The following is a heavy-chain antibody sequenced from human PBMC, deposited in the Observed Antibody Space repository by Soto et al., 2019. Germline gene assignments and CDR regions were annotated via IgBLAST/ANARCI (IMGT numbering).Heavy chain of an antibody. V-gene: IGHV5-51*01. CDR1: GYTFTNYW. CDR3: ARRPSNYYGVDV. CDR2: IYPYDSDT. J-gene: IGHJ6*02. Sequence: GASLKISCKGFGYTFTNYWVAWVRQMPGKGLEWMGIIYPYDSDTRYSPSFQGQVTLSADKSINTAYLQWNSLKASDTAMYYCARRPSNYYGVDVWGQGTTVTVS.